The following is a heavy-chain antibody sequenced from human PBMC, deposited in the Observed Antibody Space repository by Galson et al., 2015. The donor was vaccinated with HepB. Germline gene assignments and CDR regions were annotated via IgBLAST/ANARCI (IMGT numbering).Heavy chain of an antibody. CDR1: GFTFSSYW. D-gene: IGHD5-24*01. V-gene: IGHV3-7*03. CDR2: MKQDGSEK. CDR3: ARDTRDGYSYYFDY. Sequence: SLRLSCAASGFTFSSYWMSWVRQAPGKGLEWVANMKQDGSEKYSGDSVKGRFTISRDNAKNSLYLQMNSLRAEDTAVYYCARDTRDGYSYYFDYWGQGTLVTVSS. J-gene: IGHJ4*02.